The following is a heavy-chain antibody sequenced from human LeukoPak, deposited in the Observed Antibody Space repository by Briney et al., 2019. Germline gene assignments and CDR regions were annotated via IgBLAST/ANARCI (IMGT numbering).Heavy chain of an antibody. J-gene: IGHJ3*02. V-gene: IGHV4-30-2*01. D-gene: IGHD3-9*01. CDR2: IYHSGST. Sequence: SETLSLTCAVSGGSISSGGYSWSWIRPPPGKGLEWYGNIYHSGSTYYNPSLKSRVTISVDRSKIQFPLKLSSVTAADTAVYYCARGSNYDILHAFDIWGQGTMVTVSS. CDR3: ARGSNYDILHAFDI. CDR1: GGSISSGGYS.